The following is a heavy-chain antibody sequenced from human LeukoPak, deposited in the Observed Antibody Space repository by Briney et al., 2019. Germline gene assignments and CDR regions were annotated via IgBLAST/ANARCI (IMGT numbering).Heavy chain of an antibody. CDR3: AKVEGEGTYYYDSSGSKERDY. Sequence: GGSLRLSCAASGFTFISYAMIWARQAPGKGLEWVSAISGSGGSTYYADSVKGRFTISIDNSKNTLYLQMNSLRAEDTAVYYCAKVEGEGTYYYDSSGSKERDYWGQGTLVTVSS. CDR2: ISGSGGST. V-gene: IGHV3-23*01. CDR1: GFTFISYA. J-gene: IGHJ4*02. D-gene: IGHD3-22*01.